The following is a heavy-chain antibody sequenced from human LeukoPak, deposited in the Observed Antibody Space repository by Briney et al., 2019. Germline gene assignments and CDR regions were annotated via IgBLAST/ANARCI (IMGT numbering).Heavy chain of an antibody. J-gene: IGHJ4*02. V-gene: IGHV3-33*08. D-gene: IGHD3-9*01. CDR3: ARGSKVIGEYFDYFDY. CDR1: GFTFSGYW. CDR2: IWYDGSNK. Sequence: GGSLRLSCAASGFTFSGYWMSWVRQAPGKGLEWVAVIWYDGSNKYYADSVKGRFTISRDNSKNTLYLQMNSLRAEDTAVYYCARGSKVIGEYFDYFDYWGQGTLVTVSS.